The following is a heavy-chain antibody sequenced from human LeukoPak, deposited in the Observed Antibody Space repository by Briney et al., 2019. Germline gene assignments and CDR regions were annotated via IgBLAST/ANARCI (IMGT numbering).Heavy chain of an antibody. V-gene: IGHV3-20*04. D-gene: IGHD5-18*01. CDR1: GFTFDDYG. J-gene: IGHJ4*02. CDR2: INWNGGST. CDR3: ARRVDTAMALGY. Sequence: GGSLRLSCAASGFTFDDYGMSWVRQAPGKGLEWVSGINWNGGSTGYADSIKGRFTISRDNAKNSLYLQMNSLRAEDTALYYCARRVDTAMALGYWGQGTLVTVSS.